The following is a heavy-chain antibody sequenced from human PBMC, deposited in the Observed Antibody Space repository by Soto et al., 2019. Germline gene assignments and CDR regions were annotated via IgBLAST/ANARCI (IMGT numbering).Heavy chain of an antibody. CDR1: GFTFTTYA. CDR2: ISGSGDDT. J-gene: IGHJ3*01. V-gene: IGHV3-23*01. Sequence: GGSLRLSCAASGFTFTTYAMSWVRQAPGKGLEWVSAISGSGDDTFYADSVKGRFAISRDNSKNILYLQTSSLRTEDTAAYYCARPRGYGVFDAYDFWGQGTLVTVSS. CDR3: ARPRGYGVFDAYDF. D-gene: IGHD4-17*01.